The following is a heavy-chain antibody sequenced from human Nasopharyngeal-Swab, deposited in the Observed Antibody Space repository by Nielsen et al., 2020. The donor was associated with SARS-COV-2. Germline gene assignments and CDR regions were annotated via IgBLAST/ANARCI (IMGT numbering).Heavy chain of an antibody. V-gene: IGHV4-38-2*01. Sequence: RQAPGKGLEWIGSIYHSGDTYYNPSLRSRVTILVDTSKNQFSLKLYSVTAADTAIYYCARRSGYSYGYALDNWGPGTLVTVSS. J-gene: IGHJ4*02. CDR2: IYHSGDT. CDR3: ARRSGYSYGYALDN. D-gene: IGHD5-18*01.